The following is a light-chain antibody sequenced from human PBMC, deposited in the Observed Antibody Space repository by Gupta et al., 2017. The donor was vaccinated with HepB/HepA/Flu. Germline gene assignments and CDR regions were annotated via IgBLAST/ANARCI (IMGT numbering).Light chain of an antibody. Sequence: DIQMTQSPSSLSASVGDRVTITCRASQSIRNYLNWYQHKPGKAPKLLIYSASTLQNEVPSRFSGSGSGTEFTLTISSLQPEDFAAYYCQQGLKTPLTFGQGTQVEIK. CDR2: SAS. J-gene: IGKJ5*01. CDR1: QSIRNY. V-gene: IGKV1-39*01. CDR3: QQGLKTPLT.